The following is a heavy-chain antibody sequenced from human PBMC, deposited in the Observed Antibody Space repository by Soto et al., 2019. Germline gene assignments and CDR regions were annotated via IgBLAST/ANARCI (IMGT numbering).Heavy chain of an antibody. CDR2: IYYSGST. Sequence: QVQLQESGPGLVKPSQTLSLTCTVSGGSISSGGYYWSWIRQHPGKGLEWIGYIYYSGSTYYNPSLKSRVTISVDTSKNQFSLKLSSVTAADTAVYYCARDFTVGATSFDAFDIWGQGTMVTVSS. CDR1: GGSISSGGYY. V-gene: IGHV4-31*03. CDR3: ARDFTVGATSFDAFDI. D-gene: IGHD1-26*01. J-gene: IGHJ3*02.